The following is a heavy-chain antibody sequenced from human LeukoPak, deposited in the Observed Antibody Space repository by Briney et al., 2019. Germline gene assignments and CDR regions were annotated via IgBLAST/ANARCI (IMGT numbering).Heavy chain of an antibody. J-gene: IGHJ4*02. CDR2: INTNTGNP. D-gene: IGHD3-16*02. CDR1: GYTFTSYA. CDR3: ARGPADDTFGGVIVVDY. V-gene: IGHV7-4-1*02. Sequence: ASVKVSCKASGYTFTSYAMNWVRQAPGQGLEWMGWINTNTGNPTYAQGFTGRFVFSLDTSVSTAYLQISSLKAEDTAVYYCARGPADDTFGGVIVVDYWGQGTLVTVSS.